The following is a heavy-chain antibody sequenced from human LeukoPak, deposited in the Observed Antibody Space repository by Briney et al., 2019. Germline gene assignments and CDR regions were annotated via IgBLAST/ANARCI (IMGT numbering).Heavy chain of an antibody. CDR1: GFSVSSRA. CDR2: ISNSGYNT. D-gene: IGHD1-26*01. J-gene: IGHJ4*02. Sequence: GGSLRLSCAASGFSVSSRAMSWVRQAPGKGLEWVSTISNSGYNTWYADSVKGRFTISRDNSQNTLYLQMSSLRAEDTALYYCARHDGSSFIYYVDHWGQGALVTVSS. V-gene: IGHV3-23*01. CDR3: ARHDGSSFIYYVDH.